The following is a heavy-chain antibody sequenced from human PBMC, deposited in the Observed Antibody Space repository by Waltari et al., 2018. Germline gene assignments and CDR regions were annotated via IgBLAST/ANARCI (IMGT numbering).Heavy chain of an antibody. V-gene: IGHV4-59*01. CDR3: ARSSPYYYDSSGYYNFDY. D-gene: IGHD3-22*01. CDR2: IYYSGST. J-gene: IGHJ4*02. CDR1: GGSISSYY. Sequence: QVQLQESGPGLVKPSETLSLTCTVSGGSISSYYWSWIRQPPGTGLEWIGYIYYSGSTNYNPSLKSRVTISVDTSKNQFSLKLSSVTAADTAVYYCARSSPYYYDSSGYYNFDYWGQGTLVTVSS.